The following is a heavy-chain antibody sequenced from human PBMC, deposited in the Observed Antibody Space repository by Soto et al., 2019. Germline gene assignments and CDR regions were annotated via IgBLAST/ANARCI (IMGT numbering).Heavy chain of an antibody. V-gene: IGHV1-18*01. Sequence: QVQLVQSGAEVKKPGASVKVSCKTSGYTFTSYHISWVRQDPGQGLEWMGWISAYNTNTNYAQKFQGRVTMTTDTLTSTAYMELRSRRSDDTAVYYCARDTPPTDYWGQGTLVTVSS. CDR3: ARDTPPTDY. CDR2: ISAYNTNT. CDR1: GYTFTSYH. J-gene: IGHJ4*02.